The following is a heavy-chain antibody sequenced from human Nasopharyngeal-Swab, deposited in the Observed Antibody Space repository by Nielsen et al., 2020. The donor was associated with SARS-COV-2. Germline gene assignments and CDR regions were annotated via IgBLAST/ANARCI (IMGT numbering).Heavy chain of an antibody. CDR3: ARKAGIAAAVGWFDP. Sequence: ASVKVSCKASGYTFTGYYMHWVRQAPGQGLEWTGRINPNSGGTNYAQKFQGRVTMTRDTSISTAYMELSRLRSDDTAVYYCARKAGIAAAVGWFDPWGQGTLVTVSS. D-gene: IGHD6-13*01. J-gene: IGHJ5*02. CDR1: GYTFTGYY. V-gene: IGHV1-2*06. CDR2: INPNSGGT.